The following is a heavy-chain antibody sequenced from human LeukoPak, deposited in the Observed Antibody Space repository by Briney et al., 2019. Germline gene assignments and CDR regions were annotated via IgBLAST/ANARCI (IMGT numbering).Heavy chain of an antibody. V-gene: IGHV3-13*04. CDR2: IGTAGDT. Sequence: GGSLRLSCAASGFTFSLYDMHWVRQATGKGLEWVSAIGTAGDTYYPGSVTGRFTISRENAKNSFYLQMNSLRAGDTAVYYCATRGGLGAFDYWGQGTLITVSS. CDR1: GFTFSLYD. CDR3: ATRGGLGAFDY. D-gene: IGHD3-16*01. J-gene: IGHJ4*02.